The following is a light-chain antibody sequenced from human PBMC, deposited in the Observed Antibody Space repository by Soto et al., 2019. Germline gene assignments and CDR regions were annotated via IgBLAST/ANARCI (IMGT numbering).Light chain of an antibody. CDR3: QTWGTGIRV. J-gene: IGLJ2*01. CDR2: LNGDGSH. Sequence: QLVLTQSPSASASLGASVKLTCTLSSGHSTYAIAWHQQQPEKGPRYLMKLNGDGSHNKGDGIPDRFSGSSSGAERYLTISSLQSEDEADYYCQTWGTGIRVFGGGTKLTVL. V-gene: IGLV4-69*01. CDR1: SGHSTYA.